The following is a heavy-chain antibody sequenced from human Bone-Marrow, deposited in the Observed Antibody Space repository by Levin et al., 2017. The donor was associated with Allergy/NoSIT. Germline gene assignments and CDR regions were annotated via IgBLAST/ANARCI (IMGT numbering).Heavy chain of an antibody. CDR3: ARDLGGNYSPLDY. CDR2: ISISSGER. D-gene: IGHD1-7*01. J-gene: IGHJ4*02. Sequence: GGSLRLSCAASGFTFSTYTMNWVRQTPGKGLEWVSYISISSGERYYADSVRGRFTISRDNAKNSLYLQMNSLRDEDTAVYYCARDLGGNYSPLDYWGQGTLVTVSS. V-gene: IGHV3-48*02. CDR1: GFTFSTYT.